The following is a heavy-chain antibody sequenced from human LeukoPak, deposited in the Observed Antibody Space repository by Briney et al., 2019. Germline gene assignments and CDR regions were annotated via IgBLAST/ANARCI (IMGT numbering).Heavy chain of an antibody. CDR2: IYHSGST. V-gene: IGHV4-39*07. Sequence: NPSQTLSLTCAVSGGSISGGSISSGNYYWGWIRQPPGKGLEWIGSIYHSGSTYYNPSLKSRVTISVDTSKNQFSLKLSSVTAADTAVYYCARDWRQQLGDDAFDIWGQGTMVTVSS. J-gene: IGHJ3*02. CDR3: ARDWRQQLGDDAFDI. CDR1: GGSISGGSISSGNYY. D-gene: IGHD6-13*01.